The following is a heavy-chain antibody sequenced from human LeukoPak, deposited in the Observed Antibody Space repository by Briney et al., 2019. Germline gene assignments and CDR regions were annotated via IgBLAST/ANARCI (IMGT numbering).Heavy chain of an antibody. V-gene: IGHV3-48*04. CDR2: ISSSSSTI. CDR1: GFTFSSYS. J-gene: IGHJ3*02. Sequence: LLGGSLRLSCAASGFTFSSYSMNWVRQAPGKGLEWVSYISSSSSTIYYADSVKGRFTISRDNAKNSLYLQMNSLRAEDTAVYYCARGSTRATGAFDIWGQGTMVTVSS. CDR3: ARGSTRATGAFDI.